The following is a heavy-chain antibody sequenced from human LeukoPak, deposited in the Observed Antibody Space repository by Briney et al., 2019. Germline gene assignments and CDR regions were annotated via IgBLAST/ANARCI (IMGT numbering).Heavy chain of an antibody. D-gene: IGHD3-9*01. J-gene: IGHJ4*02. CDR2: ISPNSGGT. Sequence: GASVKVSCKTSGYTFTDYYIHWVRQAPGQGLEWMGWISPNSGGTNYAQKFQGWVTMTRDTSISTAYMELSRLRSDDTAVYYCARAPDILTGYYFDYWGQGTLVTVSS. CDR1: GYTFTDYY. V-gene: IGHV1-2*04. CDR3: ARAPDILTGYYFDY.